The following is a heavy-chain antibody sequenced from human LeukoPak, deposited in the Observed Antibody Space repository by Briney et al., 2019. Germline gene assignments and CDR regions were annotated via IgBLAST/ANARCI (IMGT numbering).Heavy chain of an antibody. Sequence: SETLSLTCAVYGESFSGYYWSWIRQPPGKGLEWIGEIIHSGSTTYNPSLKSRVTMSVDTSKNQFSLKLSSVTAADTAVYYCARVVRDGYNLGVFDYWGQGTLVTVSS. CDR2: IIHSGST. CDR3: ARVVRDGYNLGVFDY. D-gene: IGHD5-24*01. CDR1: GESFSGYY. J-gene: IGHJ4*02. V-gene: IGHV4-34*12.